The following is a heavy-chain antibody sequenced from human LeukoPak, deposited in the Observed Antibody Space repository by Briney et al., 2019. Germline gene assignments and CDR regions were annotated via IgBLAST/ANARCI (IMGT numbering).Heavy chain of an antibody. Sequence: ASVTVSCKASGYTFTGYHMHWVRQAPGQGLEWMGWINPNSGDTSYAQNFQGRVTMTSDTSITTAYMELSGLRSDDTAVYYRARRECSGDSCYSAGFDYWGQGTLVTVSS. CDR3: ARRECSGDSCYSAGFDY. V-gene: IGHV1-2*02. D-gene: IGHD2-15*01. CDR2: INPNSGDT. J-gene: IGHJ4*02. CDR1: GYTFTGYH.